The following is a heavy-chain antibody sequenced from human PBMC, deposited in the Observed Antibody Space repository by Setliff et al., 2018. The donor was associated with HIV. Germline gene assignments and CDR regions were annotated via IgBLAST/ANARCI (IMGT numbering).Heavy chain of an antibody. Sequence: PSETLSLTCAVYGGSFSGYYWSWIRQPPGKGLEWIGRIYISGSANYNPSLKSRVTISVDTSKNQFSLKLSSVTAADTAIYYCAREDSSSWYSSLSFWGQGTLVTVSS. J-gene: IGHJ1*01. V-gene: IGHV4-59*10. CDR1: GGSFSGYY. D-gene: IGHD6-13*01. CDR2: IYISGSA. CDR3: AREDSSSWYSSLSF.